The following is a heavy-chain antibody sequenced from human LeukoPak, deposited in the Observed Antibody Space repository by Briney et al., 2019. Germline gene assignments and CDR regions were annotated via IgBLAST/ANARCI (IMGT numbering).Heavy chain of an antibody. D-gene: IGHD3-10*01. CDR3: ARVSWPGRGSRFDP. CDR1: GGSSSSYD. Sequence: SETLSLTCTVSGGSSSSYDWSWIRQPPGRGLEWIGYFSYSGSTNYNPSLKNRVSISVDTSKHQPSLKLSSVTAADTAVYYCARVSWPGRGSRFDPWGQGTLVTVSS. CDR2: FSYSGST. V-gene: IGHV4-59*01. J-gene: IGHJ5*02.